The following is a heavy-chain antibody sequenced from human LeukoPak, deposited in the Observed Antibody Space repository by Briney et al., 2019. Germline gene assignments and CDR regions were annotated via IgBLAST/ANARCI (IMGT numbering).Heavy chain of an antibody. J-gene: IGHJ4*02. V-gene: IGHV3-48*03. D-gene: IGHD6-13*01. CDR1: GFTFSSYE. CDR2: ISSSGSTI. Sequence: GGSLRLSCAASGFTFSSYEMNWVRQAPGKGLEWVPYISSSGSTIYYADSVKGRFTISRDNAKNSLYLQMNSLRAEDTAVYYCSSSWYNGDYWGQGTLVTVSS. CDR3: SSSWYNGDY.